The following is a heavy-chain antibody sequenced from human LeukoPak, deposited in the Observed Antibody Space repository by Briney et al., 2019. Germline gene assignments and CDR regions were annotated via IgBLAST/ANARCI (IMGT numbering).Heavy chain of an antibody. CDR2: IRFDGSNY. J-gene: IGHJ4*02. Sequence: GGSLRLSCAASGFIFSGYGMHWVRQAPGKGLEWVSFIRFDGSNYYYADSVKGRFTISRDNSKNTVYLQMNSLRAEDTAVYYCAKDRYDSSDYYCDYWGQGILVTVSS. D-gene: IGHD3-22*01. CDR1: GFIFSGYG. V-gene: IGHV3-30*02. CDR3: AKDRYDSSDYYCDY.